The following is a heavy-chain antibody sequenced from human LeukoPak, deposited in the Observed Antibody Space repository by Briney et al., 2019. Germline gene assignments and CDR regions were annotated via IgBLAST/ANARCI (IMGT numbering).Heavy chain of an antibody. CDR1: EYSFATYW. CDR3: ASEYCSGGNCYFDY. Sequence: GESLKISCKGSEYSFATYWIGWVRQMPGQGLEWMGIIFPGDSDTRYSPSFQGHVTISADKSISTAYLQWSSLKASDTAIYYCASEYCSGGNCYFDYWGQGTLVTVSS. D-gene: IGHD2-15*01. J-gene: IGHJ4*02. V-gene: IGHV5-51*01. CDR2: IFPGDSDT.